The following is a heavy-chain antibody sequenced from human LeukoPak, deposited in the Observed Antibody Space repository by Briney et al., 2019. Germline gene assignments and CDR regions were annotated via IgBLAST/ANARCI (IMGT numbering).Heavy chain of an antibody. V-gene: IGHV3-11*01. Sequence: PGGSLRLSCAASGFTFSDYYMSWIRQAPGKGLEWVSYISSSGSTIYYADSVKGRFTISRDNAKNSLYLQMNSLRAEDTAVYYCAKDQYCTSTSCYVGYWGQGTLATVSS. D-gene: IGHD2-2*01. J-gene: IGHJ4*02. CDR3: AKDQYCTSTSCYVGY. CDR1: GFTFSDYY. CDR2: ISSSGSTI.